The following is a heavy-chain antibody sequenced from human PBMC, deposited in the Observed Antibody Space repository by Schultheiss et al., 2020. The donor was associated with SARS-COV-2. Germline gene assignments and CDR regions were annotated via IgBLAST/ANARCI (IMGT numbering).Heavy chain of an antibody. CDR3: AKGVPTSWYAQRGAFDI. D-gene: IGHD2-15*01. V-gene: IGHV3-11*04. CDR1: GFTFSDYY. CDR2: ISGSGGST. J-gene: IGHJ3*02. Sequence: GGSLRLSCAAFGFTFSDYYMSWIRQAPGKGLEWVSAISGSGGSTYYADSVKGRFTISRDNAKNSLYLQMNSLGAEDTAVYYCAKGVPTSWYAQRGAFDIWGQGTMVTVSS.